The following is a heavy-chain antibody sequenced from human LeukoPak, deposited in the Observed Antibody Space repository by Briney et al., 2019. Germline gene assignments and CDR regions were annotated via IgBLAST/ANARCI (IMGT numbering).Heavy chain of an antibody. V-gene: IGHV3-30*03. CDR2: ISYGGSNK. J-gene: IGHJ1*01. CDR1: GFTFSSYW. CDR3: ASSLRFDQYFQH. Sequence: GGSLRLSCAASGFTFSSYWMSWVRQAPGKGLEWVAVISYGGSNKYYADSVKGRFTISRDNSKNTLYLQMNSLRAEDTAVYYCASSLRFDQYFQHWGQGTLVTVSS.